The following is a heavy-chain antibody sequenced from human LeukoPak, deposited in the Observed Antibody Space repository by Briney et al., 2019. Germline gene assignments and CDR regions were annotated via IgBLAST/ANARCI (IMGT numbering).Heavy chain of an antibody. Sequence: PSQTLSLTCAVSGGSISSGGYSWSWIRQPPGKGLEWIGYIYHSGSTYYNPSLKSRVTISVDRSKNQFSLKLSSVTAADTAVYYCAREGYSNYYYFDYWGQGTLVTVSS. V-gene: IGHV4-30-2*01. CDR2: IYHSGST. CDR1: GGSISSGGYS. CDR3: AREGYSNYYYFDY. D-gene: IGHD4-11*01. J-gene: IGHJ4*02.